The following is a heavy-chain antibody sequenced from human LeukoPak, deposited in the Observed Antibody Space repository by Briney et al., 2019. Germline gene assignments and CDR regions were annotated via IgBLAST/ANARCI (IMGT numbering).Heavy chain of an antibody. V-gene: IGHV4-61*05. D-gene: IGHD5-24*01. CDR2: IYYSGST. CDR3: ARVAKEMATAYYYYYYYMDV. Sequence: PSETLSLTCTVSGGSISSSSYYWGWIRQPPGKGLEWIGYIYYSGSTNYNPSLKSRVTISVDTSKNQFSLKLSSVTAADTAVYYCARVAKEMATAYYYYYYYMDVWGKGTTVTISS. J-gene: IGHJ6*03. CDR1: GGSISSSSYY.